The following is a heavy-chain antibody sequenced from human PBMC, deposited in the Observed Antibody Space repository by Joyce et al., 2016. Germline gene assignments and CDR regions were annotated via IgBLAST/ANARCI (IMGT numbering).Heavy chain of an antibody. CDR2: ISRSSSNI. CDR1: SVTFSSEN. D-gene: IGHD6-19*01. Sequence: EVQLVESGGALVQPGRSLRLSCAASSVTFSSENMNWVRQAPGKGLEWLSYISRSSSNIHDADSVKGRFTIARDDAKSSLYLQMNSLRVEDTAIYYCATSRSSTGWYPYFFDSWGQGTLVTVSS. J-gene: IGHJ4*02. V-gene: IGHV3-48*04. CDR3: ATSRSSTGWYPYFFDS.